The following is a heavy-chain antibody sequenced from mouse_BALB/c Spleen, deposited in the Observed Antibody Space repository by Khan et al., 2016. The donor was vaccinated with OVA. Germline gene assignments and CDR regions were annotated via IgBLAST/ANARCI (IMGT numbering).Heavy chain of an antibody. J-gene: IGHJ4*01. CDR2: INTHSGVP. V-gene: IGHV9-4*02. CDR1: GYTFTTAG. Sequence: QIQLVQSGPELKKPGETVRISCKASGYTFTTAGIQWVQKMPGKGLKWIGWINTHSGVPKYAEDFKGRFAFSLEISVNTAYLQITNLKNEDTATYFCERGGAAYERNDGGAMEYWGQGTSVTVSS. CDR3: ERGGAAYERNDGGAMEY. D-gene: IGHD1-1*01.